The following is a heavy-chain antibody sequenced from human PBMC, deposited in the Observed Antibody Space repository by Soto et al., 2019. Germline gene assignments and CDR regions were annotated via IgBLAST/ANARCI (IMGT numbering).Heavy chain of an antibody. D-gene: IGHD2-21*01. J-gene: IGHJ6*02. CDR3: ARKFADYYYGMDV. CDR1: GGTFSSYA. V-gene: IGHV1-69*13. CDR2: IIPIFGTA. Sequence: GASVKVSCKASGGTFSSYAISWVRQAPGQGLEWMGGIIPIFGTANYAQKFQGRVTITADESTSTAYMELSSLRSEDTAVYYCARKFADYYYGMDVWGQGTTVTVSS.